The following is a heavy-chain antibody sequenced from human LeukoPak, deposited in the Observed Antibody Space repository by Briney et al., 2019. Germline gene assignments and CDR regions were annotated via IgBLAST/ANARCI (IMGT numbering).Heavy chain of an antibody. CDR1: GGSISSYY. D-gene: IGHD2-2*01. V-gene: IGHV4-4*07. CDR3: ARGVVVVPAAKRTQIRFDY. CDR2: IYTSGST. J-gene: IGHJ4*02. Sequence: SETLSLTCTVSGGSISSYYWSWIRQPAGKGLEWIGRIYTSGSTNYNPSLKSRVTMSVDTSKNQFSLKQNSVTAADTAVYYCARGVVVVPAAKRTQIRFDYWGQGTLVTVSS.